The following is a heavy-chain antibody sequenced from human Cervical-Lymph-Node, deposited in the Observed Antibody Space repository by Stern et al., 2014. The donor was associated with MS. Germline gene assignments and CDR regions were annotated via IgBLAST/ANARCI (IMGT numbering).Heavy chain of an antibody. CDR3: ARGELKEGLVRGMDV. CDR2: IIPILGTA. V-gene: IGHV1-69*01. D-gene: IGHD1-26*01. CDR1: GGTFSSYA. J-gene: IGHJ6*02. Sequence: VQLVESGAEVQQPGSSGKVSCKASGGTFSSYAISWVRQAPGQGLEWMGGIIPILGTANYAQKFQGRVTIAADESTSTAYMELSSLRSEDTAVYYCARGELKEGLVRGMDVWGQGTTVTVSS.